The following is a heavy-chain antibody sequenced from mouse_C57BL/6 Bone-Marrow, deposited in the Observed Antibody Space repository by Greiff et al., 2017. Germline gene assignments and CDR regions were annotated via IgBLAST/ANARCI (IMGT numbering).Heavy chain of an antibody. CDR2: IYIGNGYT. J-gene: IGHJ3*01. V-gene: IGHV1-58*01. Sequence: LGRPGSSVKMSCKTSGYTFTSYGINWVKQRPGQGLEWIGYIYIGNGYTEYNEKFKGKATLTSDTSSNTAYLQLSSLTSEDTAVYYCTTGLWFAYWGQGTLVTVSA. CDR1: GYTFTSYG. D-gene: IGHD1-1*01. CDR3: TTGLWFAY.